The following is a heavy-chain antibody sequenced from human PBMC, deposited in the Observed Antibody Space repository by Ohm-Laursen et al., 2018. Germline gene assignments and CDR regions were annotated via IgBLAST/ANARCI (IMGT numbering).Heavy chain of an antibody. Sequence: SLRLSCAASGFTFDDHAIHWVRQAPGKGVEWVSVISWNGAHIIYADSVKGRLTISRDNAKNLLYLQMNSLRAEDTAVYYCAREGYGDYAEAFDIWGQGTMVTVFS. D-gene: IGHD4-17*01. CDR1: GFTFDDHA. CDR3: AREGYGDYAEAFDI. J-gene: IGHJ3*02. CDR2: ISWNGAHI. V-gene: IGHV3-9*01.